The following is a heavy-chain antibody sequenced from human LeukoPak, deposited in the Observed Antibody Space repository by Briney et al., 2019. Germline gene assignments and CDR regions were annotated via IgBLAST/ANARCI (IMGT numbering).Heavy chain of an antibody. CDR2: IFGGGST. CDR1: GFTVRSNY. CDR3: ARGYFDSRGYLAY. J-gene: IGHJ4*02. V-gene: IGHV3-66*01. D-gene: IGHD3-22*01. Sequence: GGSLRLSRAASGFTVRSNYIIWVRQAPGKGLEWVSVIFGGGSTYYADSVKGRFTISRDNSKNTVYLQMNSLRSEDTAVYYCARGYFDSRGYLAYWGQGTLVTVSS.